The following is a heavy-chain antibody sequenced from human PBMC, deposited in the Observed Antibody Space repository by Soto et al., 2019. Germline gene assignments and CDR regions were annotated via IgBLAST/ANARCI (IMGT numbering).Heavy chain of an antibody. V-gene: IGHV4-30-4*01. CDR2: IYYSGST. Sequence: SETLSLTCTVSGGSISSGNYYWSWIRQPPGKGLEWIGYIYYSGSTYYNPSLKSRVTISVDTSKNQSSLKLSSVTAADTAVYYCARDQGRITIFGVVFEANYYYGMDVWGQGTTVTV. CDR3: ARDQGRITIFGVVFEANYYYGMDV. CDR1: GGSISSGNYY. J-gene: IGHJ6*02. D-gene: IGHD3-3*01.